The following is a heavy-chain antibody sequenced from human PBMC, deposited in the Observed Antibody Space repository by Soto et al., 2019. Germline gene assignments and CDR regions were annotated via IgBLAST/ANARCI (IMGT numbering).Heavy chain of an antibody. V-gene: IGHV4-31*03. Sequence: SETLALTCSVCCGSSSSVVYYWSWIPQHPGKGLEWIGYIYYSGSTYYNPSLKSRVTISVDTSKNQFSLKLSSVTAADTAVYYCATDYDILTGYHTYGMDVWGQGTTVTVSS. D-gene: IGHD3-9*01. CDR3: ATDYDILTGYHTYGMDV. CDR2: IYYSGST. J-gene: IGHJ6*02. CDR1: CGSSSSVVYY.